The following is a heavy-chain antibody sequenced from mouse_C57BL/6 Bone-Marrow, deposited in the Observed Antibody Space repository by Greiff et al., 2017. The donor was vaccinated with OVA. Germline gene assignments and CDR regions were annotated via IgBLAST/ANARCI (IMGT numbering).Heavy chain of an antibody. CDR2: IYPRSGNT. J-gene: IGHJ1*03. V-gene: IGHV1-81*01. CDR3: ARGVITTVVAGWDYDV. Sequence: VQLQQSGAELARPGASVKLSCKASGYTFTSYGISWVKQRPGQGLEWIGEIYPRSGNTYYNEKFKGKATLTADNSSSTAYMELRSLTSEDSAVFDCARGVITTVVAGWDYDVWGTGTTVTVSS. D-gene: IGHD1-1*01. CDR1: GYTFTSYG.